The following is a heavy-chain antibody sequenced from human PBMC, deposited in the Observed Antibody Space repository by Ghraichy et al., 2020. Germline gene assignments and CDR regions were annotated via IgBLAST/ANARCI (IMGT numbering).Heavy chain of an antibody. CDR1: GFTFSNAW. V-gene: IGHV3-15*01. CDR3: TTDGDMGSSGSYPGFDY. Sequence: GGSLRLSCAASGFTFSNAWMSWVRQAPGKGLEWVGRIKSKTDGGTTDYAAPVKGRFTISRDDSKNTLYLQMNSLKTEDTAVYYCTTDGDMGSSGSYPGFDYWGQGTLVTVSS. D-gene: IGHD1-26*01. CDR2: IKSKTDGGTT. J-gene: IGHJ4*02.